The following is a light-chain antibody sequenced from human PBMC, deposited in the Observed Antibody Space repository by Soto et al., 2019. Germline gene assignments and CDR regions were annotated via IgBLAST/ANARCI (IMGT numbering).Light chain of an antibody. J-gene: IGKJ1*01. Sequence: EIVLTQSPATLSLSPGERATLSFRASQSVSSYLAWYQQKPGQAPRLLIYDASNRATGIPARFSGSGSGTDFTLTISRLEPEDFAVYYCQQYSNSPRTFGQGTKVDIK. CDR3: QQYSNSPRT. CDR1: QSVSSY. V-gene: IGKV3-11*01. CDR2: DAS.